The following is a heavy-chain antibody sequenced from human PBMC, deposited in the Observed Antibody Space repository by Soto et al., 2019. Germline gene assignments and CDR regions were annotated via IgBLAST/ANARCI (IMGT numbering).Heavy chain of an antibody. CDR2: ISGSGGST. V-gene: IGHV3-23*01. J-gene: IGHJ4*02. CDR3: AKDVRVTMIVVVIPYYFDY. CDR1: GFTFSSYA. D-gene: IGHD3-22*01. Sequence: GGSLRLSCAASGFTFSSYAMSWVRQAPGKGLEWVSAISGSGGSTYYADSVKGRFTISRDNSKNTLYLQMNSLRAEDMAVYYCAKDVRVTMIVVVIPYYFDYWGQGTLVTVSS.